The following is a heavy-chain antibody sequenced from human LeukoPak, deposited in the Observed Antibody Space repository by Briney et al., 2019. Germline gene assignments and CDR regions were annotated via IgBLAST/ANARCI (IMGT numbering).Heavy chain of an antibody. CDR3: ARDGDYGDYAGY. Sequence: GRSLRLSCAASGFTFSSYGMHWVRQAPGKGLEWVAVIWYDGSNKYYADSVKGRFTISRDNSKNTLYLQMNSLRAEDTAVYYCARDGDYGDYAGYWGQGTLVTVSS. V-gene: IGHV3-33*01. D-gene: IGHD4-17*01. CDR1: GFTFSSYG. CDR2: IWYDGSNK. J-gene: IGHJ4*02.